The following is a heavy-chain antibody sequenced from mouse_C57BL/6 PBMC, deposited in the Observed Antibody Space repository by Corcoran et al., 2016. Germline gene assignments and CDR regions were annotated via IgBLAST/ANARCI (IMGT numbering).Heavy chain of an antibody. V-gene: IGHV1-76*01. Sequence: QVQLKQSGAELVRPGASVKLSCKASGYTFTDYYINWVKQRPGQGLEWIARIYPGSGNTYYNEKFKGKATLTAEKSSSTAYMQLSSLTSEDSAVYFCARSPPNYYGNSWGFAYWGQGTLVTVSA. J-gene: IGHJ3*01. CDR3: ARSPPNYYGNSWGFAY. D-gene: IGHD1-1*01. CDR2: IYPGSGNT. CDR1: GYTFTDYY.